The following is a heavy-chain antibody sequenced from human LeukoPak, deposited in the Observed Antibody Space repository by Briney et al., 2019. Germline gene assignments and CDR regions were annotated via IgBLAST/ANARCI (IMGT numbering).Heavy chain of an antibody. CDR1: GGSISNYY. J-gene: IGHJ4*02. D-gene: IGHD6-6*01. V-gene: IGHV4-4*07. Sequence: SETLSLTCTVSGGSISNYYWCWIRQPAGKGLEWIGRIYTSGSTNYNPSLKSRVTMSVDTSKNQFSLKLSSVTAADTAVYYCARESYSSSYLFDYWGQGTLVTVSS. CDR2: IYTSGST. CDR3: ARESYSSSYLFDY.